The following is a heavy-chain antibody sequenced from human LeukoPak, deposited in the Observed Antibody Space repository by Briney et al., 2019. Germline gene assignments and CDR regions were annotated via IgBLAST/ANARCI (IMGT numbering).Heavy chain of an antibody. J-gene: IGHJ6*03. CDR3: ARVVGRVFGELFYYYYYMDV. V-gene: IGHV1-69*06. Sequence: EASVTVSCKASGGTFSSYAISWVRQAPGQGLEWMGGIIPIFGTANYAQKFQGRVTITADKSTSTAYMELSSLRSEDTAVYYCARVVGRVFGELFYYYYYMDVWGKGTTVTVSS. CDR2: IIPIFGTA. CDR1: GGTFSSYA. D-gene: IGHD3-10*02.